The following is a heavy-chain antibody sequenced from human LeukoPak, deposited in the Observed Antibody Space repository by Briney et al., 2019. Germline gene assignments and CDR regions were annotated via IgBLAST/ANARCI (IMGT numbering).Heavy chain of an antibody. J-gene: IGHJ4*02. CDR1: GGSISSGDYY. V-gene: IGHV4-30-4*08. D-gene: IGHD2-8*01. Sequence: PSETLSLTCTVSGGSISSGDYYWSWIRQPPGKGLEWIGYIYYSGSTYYNPSLKSRVTISVDTSKNQFSLKLSSVTAADTAVYYCARGEFRPFVLMVYAMPVVFDYWGQGTLVTVSS. CDR2: IYYSGST. CDR3: ARGEFRPFVLMVYAMPVVFDY.